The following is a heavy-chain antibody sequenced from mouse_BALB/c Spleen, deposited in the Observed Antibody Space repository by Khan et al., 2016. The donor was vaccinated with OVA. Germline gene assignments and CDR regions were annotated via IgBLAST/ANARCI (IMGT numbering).Heavy chain of an antibody. V-gene: IGHV5-9-1*01. D-gene: IGHD1-2*01. CDR3: ARTAWGYFDY. CDR2: ISSGGSYT. CDR1: GFTFSSYA. Sequence: EVELVESGGGLVKPGGSLKLFCAASGFTFSSYAMSWVRQTPEKRLEWVATISSGGSYTYYPDSVKGRFTISRDNARNTLYVQMSSLRSEDTAIYYCARTAWGYFDYWGQGTTLTVSS. J-gene: IGHJ2*01.